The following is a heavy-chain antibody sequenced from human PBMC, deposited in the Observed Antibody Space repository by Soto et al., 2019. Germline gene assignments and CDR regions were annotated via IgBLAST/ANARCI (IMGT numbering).Heavy chain of an antibody. J-gene: IGHJ6*02. D-gene: IGHD1-20*01. CDR3: AGDNWNYYYGMDV. Sequence: SETLSLTCAVYGGSFSGYYWSWIRQPPGKGLEWIGEINHSGSTNYNPSLKSRVTISVDTSKNQFSLKLSSVTAADTAVYYCAGDNWNYYYGMDVWGQGTTVTVSS. CDR1: GGSFSGYY. V-gene: IGHV4-34*01. CDR2: INHSGST.